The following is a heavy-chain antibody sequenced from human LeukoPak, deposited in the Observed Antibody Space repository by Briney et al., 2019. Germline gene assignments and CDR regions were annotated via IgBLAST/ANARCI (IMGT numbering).Heavy chain of an antibody. CDR1: GFTFSSYS. Sequence: GGSLRLSCAASGFTFSSYSMNWVRQAPGKGLEWVAIIWYDERTKYYADSVRGRFTISRDNSKNTVNLQMNSLRAEDTAMYYCARGFGSGSDFFDYWGQGALVTVSS. V-gene: IGHV3-33*08. CDR3: ARGFGSGSDFFDY. J-gene: IGHJ4*02. CDR2: IWYDERTK. D-gene: IGHD1-26*01.